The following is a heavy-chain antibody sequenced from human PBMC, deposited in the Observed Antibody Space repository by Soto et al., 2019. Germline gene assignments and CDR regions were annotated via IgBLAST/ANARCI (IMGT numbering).Heavy chain of an antibody. V-gene: IGHV4-31*03. J-gene: IGHJ4*02. Sequence: SETLSLTCTVSAGSISSGGYYWSWIRQHPGKGLEWIGSIYYSGGTYSNSSLKSRLTMSVDTPKNQFSLKVSSVTAADTAVYYCARGPRQEYGGKFFDYWGQGTLVTVSS. CDR2: IYYSGGT. CDR3: ARGPRQEYGGKFFDY. CDR1: AGSISSGGYY. D-gene: IGHD4-17*01.